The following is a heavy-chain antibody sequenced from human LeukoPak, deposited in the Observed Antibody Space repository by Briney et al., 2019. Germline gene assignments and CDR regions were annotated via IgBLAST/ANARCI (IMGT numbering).Heavy chain of an antibody. D-gene: IGHD2-2*01. CDR1: GGSFSGYY. J-gene: IGHJ4*02. V-gene: IGHV4-4*08. CDR2: IYTSGST. CDR3: ASEGRYCSSTSCSLFDY. Sequence: SETLSLTCAVYGGSFSGYYWSWIRQPPGKGLEWIGRIYTSGSTNYNPSLKSRVTISVDTSKNQFSLKLSSVTAADTAVYYCASEGRYCSSTSCSLFDYWGQGTLVTVSS.